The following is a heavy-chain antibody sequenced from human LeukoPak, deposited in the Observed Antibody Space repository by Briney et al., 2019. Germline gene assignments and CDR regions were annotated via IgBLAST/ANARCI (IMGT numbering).Heavy chain of an antibody. Sequence: SETLSLTCTVSGGSISSHYWSWIRQPPGKGLEWIGYIYYSGSTNYNPSLKSRVTISVDTSKNQFSLKLSSVTAADTAVHYCARVPYNWNDGFDPWGQGTLVTASS. D-gene: IGHD1-1*01. CDR3: ARVPYNWNDGFDP. J-gene: IGHJ5*02. CDR1: GGSISSHY. V-gene: IGHV4-59*11. CDR2: IYYSGST.